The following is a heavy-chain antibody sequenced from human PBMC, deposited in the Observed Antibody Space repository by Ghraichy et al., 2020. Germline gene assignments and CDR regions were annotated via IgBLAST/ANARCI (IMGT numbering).Heavy chain of an antibody. CDR2: IRYDGSNK. CDR1: GFTFSSYG. V-gene: IGHV3-30*02. D-gene: IGHD3-22*01. J-gene: IGHJ4*02. Sequence: RGSLRLSCAASGFTFSSYGMHWVRQAPGKGLEWVAFIRYDGSNKYYADSVKGRFTISRDNSKNTLYLQMNSLRAEDTAVYYCAKDRPYYYDSSGYNFDYWGQGTLVTVSS. CDR3: AKDRPYYYDSSGYNFDY.